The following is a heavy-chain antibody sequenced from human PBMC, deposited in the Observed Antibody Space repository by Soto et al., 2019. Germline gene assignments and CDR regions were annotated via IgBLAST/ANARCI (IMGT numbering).Heavy chain of an antibody. J-gene: IGHJ3*02. Sequence: GGSLRLSCAASGFTFSSYSMNWVRQAPGKGLEWVSYISSSSSTIYYADSVKGRFTISRDNAKNSLYLQMNSLRAEDTAVYYCARDHPLRFLEWEADAFDIWGQGTMVTVSS. CDR3: ARDHPLRFLEWEADAFDI. D-gene: IGHD3-3*01. V-gene: IGHV3-48*01. CDR2: ISSSSSTI. CDR1: GFTFSSYS.